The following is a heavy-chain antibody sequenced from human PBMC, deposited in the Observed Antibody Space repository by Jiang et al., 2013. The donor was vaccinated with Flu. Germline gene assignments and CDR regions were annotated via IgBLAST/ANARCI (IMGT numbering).Heavy chain of an antibody. D-gene: IGHD3-3*01. CDR2: IYYSGST. CDR1: GGSISSGDYY. CDR3: ARGYYDFWSGYDY. V-gene: IGHV4-30-4*01. Sequence: GSGLVKPSQTLSLTCTVSGGSISSGDYYWSWIRQPPGKGLEWIGYIYYSGSTYYNPSLKSRVTISVDTSKNQFSLKLSSVTAADTAVYYCARGYYDFWSGYDYWGQGTLVTVSS. J-gene: IGHJ4*02.